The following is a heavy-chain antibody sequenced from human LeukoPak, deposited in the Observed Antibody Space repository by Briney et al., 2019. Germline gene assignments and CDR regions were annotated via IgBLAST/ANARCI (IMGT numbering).Heavy chain of an antibody. D-gene: IGHD6-13*01. CDR1: GFPFSSYA. V-gene: IGHV3-23*01. Sequence: GGSLRLSCAASGFPFSSYAMSWVRRAPGKGLEWVSAISGSGGSTYYTDSVKGRFTISRDNSKNTLYLQMNSLRAEDTAVYYCAKHGLATVTAAGDYFDYWGQGTLVTVSS. CDR2: ISGSGGST. J-gene: IGHJ4*02. CDR3: AKHGLATVTAAGDYFDY.